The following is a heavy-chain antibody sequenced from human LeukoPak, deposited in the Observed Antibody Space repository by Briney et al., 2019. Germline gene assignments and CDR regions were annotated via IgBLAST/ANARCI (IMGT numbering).Heavy chain of an antibody. J-gene: IGHJ4*02. CDR1: GGSISSYY. CDR2: IYYSGST. V-gene: IGHV4-59*01. Sequence: SETLSLTCTVSGGSISSYYWSWIRQPPGKGLEWIGYIYYSGSTNYSPSLKSRVTISVDTSKNQFSLKLSSVTAADTAVYYCARSTYYYDSSGYYDYQFDYWGQGTLVTVSS. CDR3: ARSTYYYDSSGYYDYQFDY. D-gene: IGHD3-22*01.